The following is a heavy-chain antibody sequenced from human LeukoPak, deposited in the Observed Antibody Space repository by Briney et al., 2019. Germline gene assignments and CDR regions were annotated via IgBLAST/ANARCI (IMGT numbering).Heavy chain of an antibody. V-gene: IGHV3-11*01. D-gene: IGHD1-26*01. CDR2: ITSSGTST. CDR3: ARDVGATTSATFDL. J-gene: IGHJ3*01. CDR1: GFTFSDYY. Sequence: PGGSLRLSCDASGFTFSDYYMTWSRQAPGKGLEWISYITSSGTSTYYPVSVRGRFTISRDTARNSVYLQMKYLRADDTAVYYCARDVGATTSATFDLWGQGTMVTVSS.